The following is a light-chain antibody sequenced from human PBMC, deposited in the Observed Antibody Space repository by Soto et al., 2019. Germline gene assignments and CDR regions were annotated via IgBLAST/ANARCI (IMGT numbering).Light chain of an antibody. Sequence: QSVLTQPPSVSGAPGQRVIISCTGSSSNIGAGYDVHWYQQLPGTAPKLLIYGNSNRPSGVPDRFSGSQSGTSASLAITGLQAEDEADYYCQSYDSSLSVVFGGGTKVTVL. CDR2: GNS. V-gene: IGLV1-40*01. J-gene: IGLJ2*01. CDR1: SSNIGAGYD. CDR3: QSYDSSLSVV.